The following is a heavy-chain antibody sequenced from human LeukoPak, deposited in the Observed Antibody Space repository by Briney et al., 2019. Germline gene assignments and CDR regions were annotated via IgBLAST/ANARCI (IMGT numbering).Heavy chain of an antibody. CDR3: AKIVGSRHC. CDR2: IIGSGGSA. D-gene: IGHD2-21*01. Sequence: GGSLRLSCSASGFTFSSFALSWVRQAPGKGLEWVSGIIGSGGSAYYADSVKGRFTISRDNSKNTLYLQMNGLRAEDTAVYYCAKIVGSRHCWGQGTLVTVSS. J-gene: IGHJ4*02. V-gene: IGHV3-23*01. CDR1: GFTFSSFA.